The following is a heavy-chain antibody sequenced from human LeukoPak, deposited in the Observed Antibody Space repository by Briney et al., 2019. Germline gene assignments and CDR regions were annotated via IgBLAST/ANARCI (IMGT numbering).Heavy chain of an antibody. Sequence: GGSLRLSCAASGFTVSSNYMSWVRQAPGKGLEWVSVIYSGGSTYYADSVKGRFTISRDNSKNTLYLQMNSLRAEDTAVYYCARDRNYGDYSWYFDLWGRGTLVTVSS. CDR1: GFTVSSNY. CDR3: ARDRNYGDYSWYFDL. CDR2: IYSGGST. J-gene: IGHJ2*01. D-gene: IGHD4-17*01. V-gene: IGHV3-53*01.